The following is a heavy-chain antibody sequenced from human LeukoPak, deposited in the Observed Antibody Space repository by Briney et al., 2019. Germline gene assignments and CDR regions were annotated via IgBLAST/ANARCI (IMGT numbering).Heavy chain of an antibody. D-gene: IGHD6-19*01. Sequence: PSETLSLTCTVSGGSMSSGSYFWSWIRQPAGKGLEWIGRIYSSGSANYNPSLKSRVTISVDTSKNQFSLKLSSVTAADTAVYYCAISVAGSWFDPWGQGTLVTVSS. CDR2: IYSSGSA. CDR1: GGSMSSGSYF. V-gene: IGHV4-61*02. CDR3: AISVAGSWFDP. J-gene: IGHJ5*02.